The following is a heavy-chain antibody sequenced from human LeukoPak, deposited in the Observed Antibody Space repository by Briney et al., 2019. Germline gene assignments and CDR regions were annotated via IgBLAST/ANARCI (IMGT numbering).Heavy chain of an antibody. Sequence: GESLKISCKGSGYSFTSYWIGWVRQMPGKGLERMGIIYPGDSDTRYSPSFQGQVTISADKSISTAYLQWSSLKASDTAMYYCARRGAGGADILSPYDYWGQGTLVTVSS. CDR2: IYPGDSDT. J-gene: IGHJ4*02. CDR3: ARRGAGGADILSPYDY. V-gene: IGHV5-51*01. CDR1: GYSFTSYW. D-gene: IGHD3-9*01.